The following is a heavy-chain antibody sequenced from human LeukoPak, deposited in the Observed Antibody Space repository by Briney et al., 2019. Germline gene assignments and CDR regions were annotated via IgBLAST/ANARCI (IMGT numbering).Heavy chain of an antibody. Sequence: PGGSLRLSCAASGFTFSSYDIHWVRQAPGKGLERVAVISYDGTNKYYADSVKGRFTISRDNSKNTLYLQMNSLRAENTAVYYCAKGYDYVWGSYRYSYGMDVWGQGTTVTVSS. CDR2: ISYDGTNK. CDR1: GFTFSSYD. D-gene: IGHD3-16*02. V-gene: IGHV3-30*18. J-gene: IGHJ6*02. CDR3: AKGYDYVWGSYRYSYGMDV.